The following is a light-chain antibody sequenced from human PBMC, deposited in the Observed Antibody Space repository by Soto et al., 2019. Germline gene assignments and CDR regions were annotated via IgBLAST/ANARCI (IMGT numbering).Light chain of an antibody. CDR1: QSVSGY. V-gene: IGKV3-20*01. J-gene: IGKJ1*01. Sequence: EIVLTQSPATLSLSPGERATLSCRASQSVSGYLAWYQQKPGKAPKLLIYNASSIESGIPDRFSGSGSGTEYTFTITRLEPEDFAVYYCQQYDSSWTFGQGTKVDIK. CDR3: QQYDSSWT. CDR2: NAS.